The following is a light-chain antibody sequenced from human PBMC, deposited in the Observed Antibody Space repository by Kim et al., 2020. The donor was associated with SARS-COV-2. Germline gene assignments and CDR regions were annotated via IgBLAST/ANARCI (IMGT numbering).Light chain of an antibody. CDR1: KLGDKY. J-gene: IGLJ1*01. V-gene: IGLV3-1*01. CDR2: QDS. CDR3: QAWDSSTEV. Sequence: VPPGQTASITCSGDKLGDKYACWYQQKPGQSPVLVIYQDSKRPSGIPERFSGSNSGNTATLTISGTQAMDEADYYCQAWDSSTEVFGTGTKVTVL.